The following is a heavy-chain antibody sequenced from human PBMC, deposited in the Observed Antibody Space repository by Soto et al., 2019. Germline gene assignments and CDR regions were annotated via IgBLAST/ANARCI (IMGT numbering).Heavy chain of an antibody. V-gene: IGHV1-69*13. CDR1: GVTFNRQD. CDR2: IIPMFGTP. D-gene: IGHD5-12*01. Sequence: SVKVSCKASGVTFNRQDMRWVRQAPGQGLEWMGGIIPMFGTPHYAEKFQDRVTITADESTGTAYLELSSLTSEDTAVYYCATSEGRDGYRFDYWGPGTLVTVSS. CDR3: ATSEGRDGYRFDY. J-gene: IGHJ4*02.